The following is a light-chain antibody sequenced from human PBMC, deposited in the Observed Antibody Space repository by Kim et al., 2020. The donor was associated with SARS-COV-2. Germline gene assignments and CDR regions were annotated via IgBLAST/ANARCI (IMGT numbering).Light chain of an antibody. J-gene: IGKJ1*01. CDR2: GAS. V-gene: IGKV1-NL1*01. Sequence: DIQMTQSPSSLSASVGDRVTITCRASQGIDKSLAWYQQTPGKAPKLLLYGASTLQTGVPSRFSGSGSGADYTLTISSLQPEDSATYYCQQSYGTPWTFGLGTKVDIK. CDR1: QGIDKS. CDR3: QQSYGTPWT.